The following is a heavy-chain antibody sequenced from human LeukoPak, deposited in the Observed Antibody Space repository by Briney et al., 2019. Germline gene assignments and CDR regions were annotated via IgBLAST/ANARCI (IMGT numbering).Heavy chain of an antibody. CDR1: AYSTSSSPY. CDR3: ARDYCGYGVFDY. CDR2: INHSRST. Sequence: SETLSLTCAVSAYSTSSSPYWGWIRQPPGKGLEWIGSINHSRSTYYNPSLKNRIAISVDTSQNHFSLKLSSVTASGTDVYYCARDYCGYGVFDYWGQGTLVTVSS. V-gene: IGHV4-38-2*02. D-gene: IGHD4-17*01. J-gene: IGHJ4*02.